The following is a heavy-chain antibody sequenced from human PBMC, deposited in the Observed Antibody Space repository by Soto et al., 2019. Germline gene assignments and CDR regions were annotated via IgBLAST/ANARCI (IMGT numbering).Heavy chain of an antibody. J-gene: IGHJ3*02. CDR2: ISAYNGNT. CDR3: ARGADYFYDAFDI. CDR1: GYTFTNYG. Sequence: VQLVQSGAEVKKPGASVMVSCKASGYTFTNYGFNWVRQDTGQGLEWMGWISAYNGNTDLAQKFQGRVTMTTDTTTSTAYMELRSLRSADKSVYFCARGADYFYDAFDIWGQGTRVSVSS. D-gene: IGHD4-17*01. V-gene: IGHV1-18*01.